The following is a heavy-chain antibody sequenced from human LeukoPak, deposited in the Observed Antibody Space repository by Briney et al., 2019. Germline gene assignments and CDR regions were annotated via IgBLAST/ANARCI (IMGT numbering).Heavy chain of an antibody. CDR2: ISWNSGSI. J-gene: IGHJ6*03. CDR1: GFTFDDYA. Sequence: GRSLRLSCAASGFTFDDYAMHWVRQAPGKGLGWVSGISWNSGSIGYADSVKGRFTISRDNAKNSLYLQMNSLRAEDTALYYCAKRIRLYYMDVWGKGTTVTVSS. CDR3: AKRIRLYYMDV. V-gene: IGHV3-9*01.